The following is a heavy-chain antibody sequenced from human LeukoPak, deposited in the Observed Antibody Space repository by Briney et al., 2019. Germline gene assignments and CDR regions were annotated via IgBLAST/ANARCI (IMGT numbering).Heavy chain of an antibody. CDR3: ARYSSSWYAEDS. Sequence: GGSLRLSCAASGFTVSSNYMIWVRQAPGKGLEWVSVIYSGGSTYYADSVKGRFAISRDNAKNSLYLQMNSLRAEDAAVYYCARYSSSWYAEDSWGQGTLVTVSS. V-gene: IGHV3-53*01. CDR1: GFTVSSNY. D-gene: IGHD6-13*01. J-gene: IGHJ4*02. CDR2: IYSGGST.